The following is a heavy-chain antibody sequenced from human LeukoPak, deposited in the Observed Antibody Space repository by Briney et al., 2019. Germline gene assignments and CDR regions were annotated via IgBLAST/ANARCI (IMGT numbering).Heavy chain of an antibody. CDR2: ISYDGSNK. CDR3: ARDSCTSCYTPSGCSDY. J-gene: IGHJ4*02. V-gene: IGHV3-30-3*01. CDR1: GFTFSSYA. D-gene: IGHD2-2*02. Sequence: GGSLRLSCAASGFTFSSYAMHWVRQAPGKGLEWVAVISYDGSNKYYADSVKGRFTISRDNSKNTLYLQMNSLRAEDTAVYYCARDSCTSCYTPSGCSDYWGQGTLVTVSS.